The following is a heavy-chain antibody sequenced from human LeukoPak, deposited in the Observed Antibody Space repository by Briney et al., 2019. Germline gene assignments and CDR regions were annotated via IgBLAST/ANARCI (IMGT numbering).Heavy chain of an antibody. CDR3: AREKIEYGSGTYTYYFDY. V-gene: IGHV3-7*01. Sequence: PGGSLRLSCAASGFTFSSYWMSWVRQAPGKGLEWVANIKQDGSEKYYVDSVKGRFTISRDNAKNSLYLQMNSLRVEDTAVYYCAREKIEYGSGTYTYYFDYWGQGTLVTVSS. CDR2: IKQDGSEK. CDR1: GFTFSSYW. D-gene: IGHD3-10*01. J-gene: IGHJ4*02.